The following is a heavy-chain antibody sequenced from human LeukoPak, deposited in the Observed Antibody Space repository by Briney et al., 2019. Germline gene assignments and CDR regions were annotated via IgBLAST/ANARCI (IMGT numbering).Heavy chain of an antibody. CDR2: ISYDGSNK. J-gene: IGHJ6*03. Sequence: GGSLRLSCAASGFTFSSYGMHWVRQAPGKGLEWVAVISYDGSNKYYADSVKGRFTISRDNSKNTLYLQMNSLRAEDTAVYYCAKTKYSGYDSHYYYYMDVWGEGTTVTVSS. CDR1: GFTFSSYG. CDR3: AKTKYSGYDSHYYYYMDV. D-gene: IGHD5-12*01. V-gene: IGHV3-30*18.